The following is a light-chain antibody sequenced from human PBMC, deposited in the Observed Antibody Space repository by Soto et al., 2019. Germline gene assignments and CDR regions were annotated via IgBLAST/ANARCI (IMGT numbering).Light chain of an antibody. CDR1: SSNLGAGYD. CDR2: DVS. V-gene: IGLV1-40*01. J-gene: IGLJ1*01. Sequence: QSVLTQPPSVSGAPGQRVTISCTGTSSNLGAGYDVHWYQQLPGAAPKLMIYDVSERPSGVPDRFSGSKSGNTASLTISGLQAEDESDYYCCSYAGSAYVFGTGTKVTVL. CDR3: CSYAGSAYV.